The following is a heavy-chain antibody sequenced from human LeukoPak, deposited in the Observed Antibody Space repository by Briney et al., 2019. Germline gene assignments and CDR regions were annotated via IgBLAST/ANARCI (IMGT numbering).Heavy chain of an antibody. CDR2: ISGSGDNT. V-gene: IGHV3-23*01. Sequence: PGGSLRLSCAVSGFTFSNCGMSGVRLPPGKGLEWVSVISGSGDNTYYANSVKGRFTVSRDNSKNTLYLQMNNLRGEDTALYYCTKGPYGNSIYYGMDAGGQGTTVTVSS. CDR1: GFTFSNCG. J-gene: IGHJ6*02. CDR3: TKGPYGNSIYYGMDA. D-gene: IGHD5-24*01.